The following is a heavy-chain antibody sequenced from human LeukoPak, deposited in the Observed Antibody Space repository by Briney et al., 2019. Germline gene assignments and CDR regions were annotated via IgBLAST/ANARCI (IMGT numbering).Heavy chain of an antibody. CDR3: ARVRSSGYYYYYYMDV. CDR2: ISGSGGST. D-gene: IGHD3-22*01. Sequence: GGSLRLSCAASGFIFSSYAMSWVRQAPGKGLEWVSTISGSGGSTYYADSVKGRFTISRDNSKNTVYLQMNSLRAEDTAVYYCARVRSSGYYYYYYMDVWGKGTTVTVSS. J-gene: IGHJ6*03. V-gene: IGHV3-23*01. CDR1: GFIFSSYA.